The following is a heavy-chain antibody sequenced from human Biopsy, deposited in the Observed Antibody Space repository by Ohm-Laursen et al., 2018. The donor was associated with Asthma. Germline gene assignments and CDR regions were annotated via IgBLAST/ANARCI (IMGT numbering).Heavy chain of an antibody. V-gene: IGHV4-59*01. J-gene: IGHJ4*02. Sequence: TLSLTCTVSGVSIRSYYWTWIRQPPGKGLEWIGNIHCSGSTYSNPSLKSRVTISVDTSKKQISLRLSSVIAADTAVYYCAGFCSGGNCPDHWGQGTLVTVSS. D-gene: IGHD2-15*01. CDR1: GVSIRSYY. CDR2: IHCSGST. CDR3: AGFCSGGNCPDH.